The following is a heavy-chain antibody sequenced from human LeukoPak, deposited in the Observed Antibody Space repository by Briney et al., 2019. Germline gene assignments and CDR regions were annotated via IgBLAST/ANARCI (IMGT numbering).Heavy chain of an antibody. D-gene: IGHD6-13*01. CDR1: GYSFTDYW. J-gene: IGHJ3*02. CDR3: ARQGSSWSRMDAFDI. CDR2: ISPGDSDT. V-gene: IGHV5-51*01. Sequence: RGESLQISCKGSGYSFTDYWIVWVRQMPGKGLECMGVISPGDSDTTYSPSFQGQVTISADKSISTAYLQWSSLKASDTAMYYCARQGSSWSRMDAFDIWGQGTMVTVSS.